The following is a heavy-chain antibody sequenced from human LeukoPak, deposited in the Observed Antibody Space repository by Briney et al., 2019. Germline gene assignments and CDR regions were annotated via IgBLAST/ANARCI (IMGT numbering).Heavy chain of an antibody. CDR1: GFTFSSYS. V-gene: IGHV3-21*04. Sequence: PGGSLRLSRAASGFTFSSYSMNWVRQAPGKGLEWVSFISSSSSYIYYADSVKGRFTISRDNAKNSLYLQMNSLGAEDTAVYYCAKVRLRPGYSYGYLERPNEVYYFDYWGQGTLVTVSS. CDR2: ISSSSSYI. D-gene: IGHD5-18*01. CDR3: AKVRLRPGYSYGYLERPNEVYYFDY. J-gene: IGHJ4*02.